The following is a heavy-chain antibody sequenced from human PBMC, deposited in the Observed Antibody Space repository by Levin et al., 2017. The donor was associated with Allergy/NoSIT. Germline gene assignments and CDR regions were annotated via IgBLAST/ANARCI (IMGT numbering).Heavy chain of an antibody. CDR3: ARDTGMAIHDY. Sequence: AGGSLRLSCAASGFAVSSNYMSWVRQAPGKGLEWVSIIYNDGRSYYTDSVKGRFTISKDTSENRLYLQMNSLRAEDTAVYYCARDTGMAIHDYWGQGTLVTVSS. CDR1: GFAVSSNY. V-gene: IGHV3-53*01. CDR2: IYNDGRS. D-gene: IGHD5-18*01. J-gene: IGHJ4*02.